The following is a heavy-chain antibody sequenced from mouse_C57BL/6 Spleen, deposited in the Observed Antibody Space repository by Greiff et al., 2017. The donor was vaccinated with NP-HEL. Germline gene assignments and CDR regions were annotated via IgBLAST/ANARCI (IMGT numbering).Heavy chain of an antibody. V-gene: IGHV1-69*01. CDR1: GYTFTSYW. CDR2: IDPSDSYT. CDR3: ARVNYSFDY. J-gene: IGHJ2*01. Sequence: VQLQQPGAELVMPGASVKLSCKASGYTFTSYWMHWVKQRPGQGLEWIGEIDPSDSYTNYNQKFKGKSTLTVDKSSSTAYMQLSSLTSEDSAVYYCARVNYSFDYWGQGTTLTVSS. D-gene: IGHD1-3*01.